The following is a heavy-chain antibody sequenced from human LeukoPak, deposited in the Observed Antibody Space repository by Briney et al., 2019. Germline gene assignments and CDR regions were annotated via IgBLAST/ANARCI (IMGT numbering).Heavy chain of an antibody. CDR3: ARHSDGGNYHDPFDI. D-gene: IGHD4/OR15-4a*01. CDR1: GGSISSSRYY. J-gene: IGHJ3*02. Sequence: PSETLSLTCTVSGGSISSSRYYWGWIRQPPGKGLDWIGSISYSGSTYYNSSLKSRLTISVDTSKNQFSLRLSSVTAADTAVYHCARHSDGGNYHDPFDIWGQGTMATVSS. CDR2: ISYSGST. V-gene: IGHV4-39*01.